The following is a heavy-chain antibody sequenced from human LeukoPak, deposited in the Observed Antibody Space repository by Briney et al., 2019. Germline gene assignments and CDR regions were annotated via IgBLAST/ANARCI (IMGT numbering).Heavy chain of an antibody. V-gene: IGHV1-69*13. Sequence: SVKVSCKASGGTFSSYAISWVRQAPGQGLEWMGGIIPIFGTANYAQKFQGRVTITADESTSTAYMELSSLRSEDTAVYYCARTLRYFDWSRDAFDIWGQGTMVTVSS. J-gene: IGHJ3*02. CDR2: IIPIFGTA. CDR3: ARTLRYFDWSRDAFDI. CDR1: GGTFSSYA. D-gene: IGHD3-9*01.